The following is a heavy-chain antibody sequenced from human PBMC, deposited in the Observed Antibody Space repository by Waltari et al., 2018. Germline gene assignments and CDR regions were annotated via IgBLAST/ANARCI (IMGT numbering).Heavy chain of an antibody. D-gene: IGHD4-17*01. CDR3: AKDIGSGDYGPDAFDI. V-gene: IGHV3-9*01. CDR1: GFTFDDYA. J-gene: IGHJ3*02. Sequence: EVQLVESGGGLVQPGRSLRLSCAASGFTFDDYAMHWVRQAPGKGLEWVSGISWNSGSIGYADSVKGRLTISRDNAKNSLYLQMNSLRAEDTALYYCAKDIGSGDYGPDAFDIWGQGTMVTVSS. CDR2: ISWNSGSI.